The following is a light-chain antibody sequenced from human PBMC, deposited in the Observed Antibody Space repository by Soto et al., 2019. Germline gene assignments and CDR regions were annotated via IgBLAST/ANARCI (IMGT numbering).Light chain of an antibody. CDR1: QTISSS. CDR2: GAS. CDR3: QQYNRWPLT. Sequence: EIVMTRSPATLSMSPGERATLSCWASQTISSSLAWYQQKPGQAPRLLIYGASTRAAGVPVRFSGSGSGTEFTLTINRLEPEDFAVYYCQQYNRWPLTFGGGTKVEIK. V-gene: IGKV3-15*01. J-gene: IGKJ4*01.